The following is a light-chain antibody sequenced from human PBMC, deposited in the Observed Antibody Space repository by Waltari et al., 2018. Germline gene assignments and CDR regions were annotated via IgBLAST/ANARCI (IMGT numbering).Light chain of an antibody. CDR1: GFPFGRNT. J-gene: IGLJ2*01. V-gene: IGLV1-44*01. Sequence: QSVLTQPPSASGPPGQRAPTSCSGSGFPFGRNTVNWYQQLPGPAPKVVISTKSQRPSGVPDRFSASKSGTSASLAISGLQSEDEADYYCAVWDDTLNGVVFGGGTKLTVL. CDR2: TKS. CDR3: AVWDDTLNGVV.